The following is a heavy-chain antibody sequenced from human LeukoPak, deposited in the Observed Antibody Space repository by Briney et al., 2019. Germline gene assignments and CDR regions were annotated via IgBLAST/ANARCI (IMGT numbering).Heavy chain of an antibody. CDR2: IYPGDSDT. CDR1: GYSFTSYW. V-gene: IGHV5-51*01. Sequence: GESLKISCKGPGYSFTSYWIGWVRQMPGKGLEWMGIIYPGDSDTRYSPSFQGQVTISADKSISTAYMELSSLRSEDTAVYYCARELGTYYYDSSGFDYWGQGTLVTVSS. D-gene: IGHD3-22*01. CDR3: ARELGTYYYDSSGFDY. J-gene: IGHJ4*02.